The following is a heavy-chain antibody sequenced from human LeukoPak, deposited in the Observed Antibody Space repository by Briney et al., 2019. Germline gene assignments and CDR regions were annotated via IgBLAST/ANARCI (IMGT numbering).Heavy chain of an antibody. V-gene: IGHV4-34*01. J-gene: IGHJ5*02. D-gene: IGHD2-2*01. CDR2: INHCGST. CDR1: GGSFSGYY. Sequence: PSETLSLTCAVYGGSFSGYYWSWIRQPPGKGLEWIGEINHCGSTNYNPSLKSRVTISVDTSKNQFSLKLSSVTAADTAVYYCARKRGYCSSTSCAVNWFDPWGQGTLVTVSS. CDR3: ARKRGYCSSTSCAVNWFDP.